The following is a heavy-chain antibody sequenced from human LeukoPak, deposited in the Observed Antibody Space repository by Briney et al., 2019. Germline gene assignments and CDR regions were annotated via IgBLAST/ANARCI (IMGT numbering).Heavy chain of an antibody. CDR3: AKDVGAASRKYFQY. V-gene: IGHV3-23*01. D-gene: IGHD6-25*01. CDR2: ISGSGATT. Sequence: PGGSLRLSCAASGFTFSSYAMNWVRQAPGKGLEWVSGISGSGATTYYADSVKGRLTISRDNSKNTLYLQMNSLRAEDTAVYYCAKDVGAASRKYFQYWGQGTLVTVSS. CDR1: GFTFSSYA. J-gene: IGHJ1*01.